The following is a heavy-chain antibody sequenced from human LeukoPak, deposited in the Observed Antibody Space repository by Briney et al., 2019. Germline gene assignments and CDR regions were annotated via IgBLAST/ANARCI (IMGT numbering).Heavy chain of an antibody. J-gene: IGHJ4*02. CDR1: GGSISSSSYY. V-gene: IGHV4-39*07. CDR2: IYYSGST. CDR3: AEGSPTDY. Sequence: SETLSLTCTVSGGSISSSSYYWGWIRQPPGKGLEWIGSIYYSGSTYYNPSLKSRVTISVDTSENQFSLKLSSVTAADTAVYYCAEGSPTDYWGQGTLVTVSS. D-gene: IGHD2-15*01.